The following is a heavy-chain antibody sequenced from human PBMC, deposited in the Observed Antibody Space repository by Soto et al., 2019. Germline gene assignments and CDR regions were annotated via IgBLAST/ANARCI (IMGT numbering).Heavy chain of an antibody. CDR3: AASAYYDSSGYHRYNDP. Sequence: ASVKVSCKASGYTFTSYGISWVRQAPGQGLEWMGWISAYNGNTNYAQKLQGRVTMTTDTSTSTAYMELRSLRSDDAAVYYCAASAYYDSSGYHRYNDPWGQGTLVTVSS. V-gene: IGHV1-18*01. CDR1: GYTFTSYG. J-gene: IGHJ5*02. D-gene: IGHD3-22*01. CDR2: ISAYNGNT.